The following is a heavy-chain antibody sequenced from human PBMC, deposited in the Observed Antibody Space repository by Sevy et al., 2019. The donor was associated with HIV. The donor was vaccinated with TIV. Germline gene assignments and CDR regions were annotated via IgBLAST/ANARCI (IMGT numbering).Heavy chain of an antibody. D-gene: IGHD3-22*01. J-gene: IGHJ3*02. Sequence: GGSLRLSCKPSGFTFISYAMNWVRQAPGKGLEWVSTIYGSSGATYYGDSVKGRFTISRDNSKNTLYLQMNSLRTEDTAVYYCAGGRYDSSGSFDAFDIWGQGTMVIVSS. CDR1: GFTFISYA. CDR3: AGGRYDSSGSFDAFDI. CDR2: IYGSSGAT. V-gene: IGHV3-23*01.